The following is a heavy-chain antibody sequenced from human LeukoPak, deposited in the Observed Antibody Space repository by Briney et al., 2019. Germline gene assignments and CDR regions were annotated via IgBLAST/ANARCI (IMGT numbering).Heavy chain of an antibody. CDR3: AKGGFDYYDSSSYYYVRDYLDY. D-gene: IGHD3-22*01. CDR2: ISSSSSYT. Sequence: GGSLRLSCAASGFTFGDYYMNWIRQAPGKGLEWVSYISSSSSYTNYTDSVKGRFTISRDNSRITVSLQATSLRAEDTAVYYCAKGGFDYYDSSSYYYVRDYLDYCGQGTLVTVSS. J-gene: IGHJ4*02. CDR1: GFTFGDYY. V-gene: IGHV3-11*06.